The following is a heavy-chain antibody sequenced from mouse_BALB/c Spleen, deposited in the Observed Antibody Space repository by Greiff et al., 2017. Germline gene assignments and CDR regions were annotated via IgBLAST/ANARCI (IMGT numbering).Heavy chain of an antibody. V-gene: IGHV5-6-5*01. Sequence: EVQLVESGGGLVKPGGSLTLSCAASGFSFSSYAMSWVRQPPEKRLEWVASISSGGSTYYPDSVKCRFTISIDNARNNLYLQMSSLRSEDTAMYSCARGDYGYVGAMDYWGQGTSVTVSS. CDR2: ISSGGST. CDR3: ARGDYGYVGAMDY. CDR1: GFSFSSYA. D-gene: IGHD1-2*01. J-gene: IGHJ4*01.